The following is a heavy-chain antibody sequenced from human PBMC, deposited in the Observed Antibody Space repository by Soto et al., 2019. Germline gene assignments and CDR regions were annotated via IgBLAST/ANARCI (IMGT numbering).Heavy chain of an antibody. J-gene: IGHJ4*02. D-gene: IGHD5-12*01. CDR1: GYTFTSYG. CDR3: AVGGGGIVATKDY. V-gene: IGHV1-18*01. Sequence: QLVQSGAEVKKPGASVKVSCKASGYTFTSYGINWVRQAPGQGFEWMGWISVYNGNINYAQKFQGRVTMTTDTSTSTAYMGLGSLRSDGTAVYYCAVGGGGIVATKDYWGQGTLVTVSS. CDR2: ISVYNGNI.